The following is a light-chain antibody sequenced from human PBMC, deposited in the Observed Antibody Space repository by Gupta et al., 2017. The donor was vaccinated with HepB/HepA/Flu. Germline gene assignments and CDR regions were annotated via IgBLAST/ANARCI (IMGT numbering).Light chain of an antibody. V-gene: IGLV4-69*01. CDR3: QTWGTGIRV. CDR1: SGHSSHA. Sequence: QLVLTQSPSASASLGASVKITCTLSSGHSSHAIAWHQQQPEKGPRYLMKLNSDGSHSKGDGIPDRFSGSSSGAERYLTISSLQSDDEADYYCQTWGTGIRVFGGGTKLTVL. J-gene: IGLJ2*01. CDR2: LNSDGSH.